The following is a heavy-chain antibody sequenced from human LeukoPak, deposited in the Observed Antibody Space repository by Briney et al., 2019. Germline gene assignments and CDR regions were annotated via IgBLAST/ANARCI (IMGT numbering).Heavy chain of an antibody. Sequence: SVKVSCKASGGTFSSYAISWVRQAPGQGLEWMGGIIPIFGTANYAQKFQGRVTITADESTSTAYMELSNLRSEDTAVYYCARAYCGGDCYHEYFQHWGQGTLVTVSS. CDR1: GGTFSSYA. D-gene: IGHD2-21*02. CDR3: ARAYCGGDCYHEYFQH. J-gene: IGHJ1*01. V-gene: IGHV1-69*13. CDR2: IIPIFGTA.